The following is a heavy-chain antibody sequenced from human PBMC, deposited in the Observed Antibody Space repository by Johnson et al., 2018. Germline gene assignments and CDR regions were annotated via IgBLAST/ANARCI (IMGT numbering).Heavy chain of an antibody. V-gene: IGHV3-48*02. J-gene: IGHJ1*01. Sequence: VQLVQSGGGLVQPGGSLRLSCAASGFTFSSYSMNWVRQAPGKGLEWVSYISSSSSTIYYADSVKGRFTISRDNAKNSLYLQMNSRRDEETAVYYCARDGGYCSSTSGYRGEYFQHWGQGTLVTVSS. CDR2: ISSSSSTI. CDR1: GFTFSSYS. D-gene: IGHD2-2*02. CDR3: ARDGGYCSSTSGYRGEYFQH.